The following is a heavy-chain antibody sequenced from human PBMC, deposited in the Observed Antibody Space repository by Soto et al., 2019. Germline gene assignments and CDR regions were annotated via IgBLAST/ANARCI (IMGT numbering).Heavy chain of an antibody. CDR1: CGSISSVGHY. Sequence: PSETLSLTCSVSCGSISSVGHYWSWIRQPPGKGLEWIGYIYYSGSTNYNPSLKSRVTISVDTSKNQFSLKLSSVTAADTAVYYCARWARWDAAAGSDGIDYWGQGTPVTVSS. CDR2: IYYSGST. V-gene: IGHV4-61*08. CDR3: ARWARWDAAAGSDGIDY. D-gene: IGHD6-13*01. J-gene: IGHJ4*02.